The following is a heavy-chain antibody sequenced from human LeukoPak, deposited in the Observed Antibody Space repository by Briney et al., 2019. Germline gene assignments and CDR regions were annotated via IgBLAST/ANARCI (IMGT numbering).Heavy chain of an antibody. CDR2: IRTDGSID. V-gene: IGHV3-30*02. CDR3: AKDQPEAYFDY. CDR1: GFTFSSYG. D-gene: IGHD1-14*01. Sequence: GGSLRLSCAASGFTFSSYGMHWVRQAPGKGLEWVAFIRTDGSIDYYADSVRGRFTISRDNAKNTLYLQMNSLRAEDAALYYCAKDQPEAYFDYWGQGTLVTVSS. J-gene: IGHJ4*02.